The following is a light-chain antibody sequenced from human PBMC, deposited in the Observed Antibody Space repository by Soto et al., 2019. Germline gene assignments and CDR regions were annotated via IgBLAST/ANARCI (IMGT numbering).Light chain of an antibody. CDR1: QGISRY. Sequence: AIRMTQSPSSFSASTGDRVTITCRASQGISRYLAWYQQKPGNAPKLLIYAASTLQRGVPSRFSGSGSGTDFTLTISCLQSEDFATYYCQQYYSYPHTFGQGTKVEIK. CDR2: AAS. CDR3: QQYYSYPHT. J-gene: IGKJ1*01. V-gene: IGKV1-8*01.